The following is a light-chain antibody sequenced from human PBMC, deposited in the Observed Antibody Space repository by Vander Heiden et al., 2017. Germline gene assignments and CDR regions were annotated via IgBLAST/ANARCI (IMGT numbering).Light chain of an antibody. V-gene: IGKV1-33*01. Sequence: DIQMTQSPSSLSASVGDRVTITCQASQDISNYLNWYQQKPGKAPKLLIYDASNLETGVPSRFSGSGSGTDFTFTISSLQPEDIATYYCQQDDNLNAFGPGTKVDIK. CDR3: QQDDNLNA. CDR2: DAS. CDR1: QDISNY. J-gene: IGKJ3*01.